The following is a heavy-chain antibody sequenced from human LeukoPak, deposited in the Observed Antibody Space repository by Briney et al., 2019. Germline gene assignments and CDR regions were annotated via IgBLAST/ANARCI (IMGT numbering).Heavy chain of an antibody. D-gene: IGHD5-18*01. CDR2: IKSDGSST. V-gene: IGHV3-74*01. CDR1: GFTFSSYW. CDR3: ARAGGYSSLGNYYGMDV. Sequence: GGSLRLSCAASGFTFSSYWMHWVRHTPGKGLVWVSRIKSDGSSTSYADSVKGRFTISRGNAKNTLYLQMNSLRAEDTAVYYCARAGGYSSLGNYYGMDVWGQGTTVTVSS. J-gene: IGHJ6*02.